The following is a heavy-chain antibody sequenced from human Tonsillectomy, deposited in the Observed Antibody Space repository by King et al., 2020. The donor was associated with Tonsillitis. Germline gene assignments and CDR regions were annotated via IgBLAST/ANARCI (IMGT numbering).Heavy chain of an antibody. CDR2: INPKTGGT. J-gene: IGHJ4*02. CDR3: ARDLLEAVAVYFFAD. D-gene: IGHD6-19*01. Sequence: VQLVESGAEVKRPGASVKVSCKASGYTFSDYYIHWVRQAPGQGLEGMGWINPKTGGTNYAQKFQGRVTMTRDTSINTAYMELNWLTSDDTAVYYCARDLLEAVAVYFFADWGQGTLITVSS. CDR1: GYTFSDYY. V-gene: IGHV1-2*02.